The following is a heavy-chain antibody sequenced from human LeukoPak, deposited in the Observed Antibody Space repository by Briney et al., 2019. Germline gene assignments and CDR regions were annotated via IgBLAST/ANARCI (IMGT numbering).Heavy chain of an antibody. J-gene: IGHJ5*02. CDR2: INPNSGGT. Sequence: ASVKVSCKASGYTFTGYYMHWVRQAPGQGLEWMGWINPNSGGTNYAQKFQGRVTMTRDTSISTAYMELSRLRSDDTAVYYCARYDTNYDSKNWFDPWGQGTLVTVSS. CDR1: GYTFTGYY. D-gene: IGHD3-22*01. V-gene: IGHV1-2*02. CDR3: ARYDTNYDSKNWFDP.